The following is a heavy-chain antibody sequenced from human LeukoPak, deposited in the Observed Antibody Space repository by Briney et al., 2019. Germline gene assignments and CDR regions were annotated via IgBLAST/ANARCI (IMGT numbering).Heavy chain of an antibody. CDR3: ATLGSYYSPGAWYFDY. CDR2: IYYSGST. D-gene: IGHD1-26*01. CDR1: GGSISSYY. V-gene: IGHV4-59*01. J-gene: IGHJ4*02. Sequence: SETLSLTCTVSGGSISSYYWSWIRQPPGKGLEWIGYIYYSGSTNYNPSLKSRVTISVDTSKNQFFLKLSSVTAADTAVYYCATLGSYYSPGAWYFDYWGQGTLVTVSS.